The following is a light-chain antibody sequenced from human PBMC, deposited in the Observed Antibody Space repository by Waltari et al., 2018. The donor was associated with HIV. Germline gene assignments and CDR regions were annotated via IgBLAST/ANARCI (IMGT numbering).Light chain of an antibody. V-gene: IGKV3D-15*01. Sequence: VITQPPATLPASPVATAPLPVRASQTVNTKLAWYQQKPGQAPRLRIYGASTRAPGLPARFRGSVSGTEVTLTISNLQSEGSAVYYCQQYNNWPPNTFGQGTKLEIK. CDR2: GAS. CDR1: QTVNTK. J-gene: IGKJ2*01. CDR3: QQYNNWPPNT.